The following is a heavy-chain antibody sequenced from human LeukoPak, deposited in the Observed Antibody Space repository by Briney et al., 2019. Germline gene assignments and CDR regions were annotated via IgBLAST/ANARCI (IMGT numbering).Heavy chain of an antibody. J-gene: IGHJ1*01. CDR3: ATNGWYCLDH. Sequence: PSETLSLTCAVSGGSISSDNWWSWVRRPPGKGLEWIGEIYHSGSTNYNPSLQSRVTISVDKSNNHFSLRLTSVTAADTAVYYCATNGWYCLDHWGQGALVTVSS. CDR2: IYHSGST. D-gene: IGHD6-19*01. CDR1: GGSISSDNW. V-gene: IGHV4-4*02.